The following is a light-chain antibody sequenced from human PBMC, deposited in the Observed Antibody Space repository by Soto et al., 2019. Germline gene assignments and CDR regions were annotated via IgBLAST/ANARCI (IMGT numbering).Light chain of an antibody. CDR3: QPSYSTPYT. J-gene: IGKJ2*01. Sequence: IHMTQSPSSLSASVGDRVTITCRASQRITTYLNWYQQKPGKAPKLLISTAATLQSGVPSRFSGSGSGTDFTLNITTLQPEDFATYFCQPSYSTPYTFGQGTKLEIK. CDR2: TAA. CDR1: QRITTY. V-gene: IGKV1-39*01.